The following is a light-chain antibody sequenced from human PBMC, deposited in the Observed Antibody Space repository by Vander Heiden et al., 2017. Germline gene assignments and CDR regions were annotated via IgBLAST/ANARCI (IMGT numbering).Light chain of an antibody. J-gene: IGKJ1*01. Sequence: DLQMTQSPSTLYASVGDRVTITCRASRSITTLLVWYQQKPGKAPHLLISEASNLETGVSSKFSGSGSGTEFTLTISNLQPGDFATYYCQQYDSYPWTFGQGTKVEI. CDR1: RSITTL. V-gene: IGKV1-5*03. CDR2: EAS. CDR3: QQYDSYPWT.